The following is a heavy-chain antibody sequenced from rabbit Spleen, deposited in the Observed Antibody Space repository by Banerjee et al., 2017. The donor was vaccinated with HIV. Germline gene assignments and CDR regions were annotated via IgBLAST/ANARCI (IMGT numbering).Heavy chain of an antibody. CDR2: INIFTGKS. CDR3: ARDLVAVIGWNFNL. J-gene: IGHJ4*01. D-gene: IGHD1-1*01. CDR1: GFSFSDRDV. Sequence: QSLEESGGDLVKPEGSLTLTCKASGFSFSDRDVMCWVRQAPGKGLEWIACINIFTGKSVYASWAKGRFSMSRTSSTTVTLQMTSLTAADTATYFCARDLVAVIGWNFNLWGQGTLVTV. V-gene: IGHV1S40*01.